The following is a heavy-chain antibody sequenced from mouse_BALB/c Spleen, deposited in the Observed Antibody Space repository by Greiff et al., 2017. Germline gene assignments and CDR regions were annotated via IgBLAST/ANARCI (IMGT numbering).Heavy chain of an antibody. CDR2: IRNKANGYTT. V-gene: IGHV7-3*02. CDR3: ARALLLYAMDY. CDR1: GFTFTDYY. J-gene: IGHJ4*01. Sequence: EVMLVESGGGLVQPGGSLRLSCATSGFTFTDYYMSWVRQPPGKALEWLGFIRNKANGYTTEYSASVKGRFTISRDNSQSILYLQMNTLRAEDSATYYCARALLLYAMDYWGQGTSVTVSS. D-gene: IGHD2-10*01.